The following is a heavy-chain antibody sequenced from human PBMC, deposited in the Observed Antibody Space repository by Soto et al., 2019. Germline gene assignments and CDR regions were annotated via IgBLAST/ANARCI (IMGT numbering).Heavy chain of an antibody. J-gene: IGHJ5*02. CDR2: IYHSGST. CDR1: GGSVSSYY. V-gene: IGHV4-59*02. Sequence: DTLSLTCTVSGGSVSSYYWSWIRQPPGKGLEWIGYIYHSGSTLYNPSLKSRVTISVDKSKNQFSLKLSSVTAADTAVYYCARDQLEGNWFDPWGQGTLVTVS. CDR3: ARDQLEGNWFDP. D-gene: IGHD1-1*01.